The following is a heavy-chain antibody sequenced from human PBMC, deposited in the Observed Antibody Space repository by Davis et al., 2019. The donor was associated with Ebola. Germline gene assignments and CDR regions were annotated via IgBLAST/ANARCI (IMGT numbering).Heavy chain of an antibody. CDR3: AKGPNFVVPYGMDV. V-gene: IGHV3-33*06. CDR2: IWYDGSNK. CDR1: GFTFSSYG. Sequence: GGSLRLSCAASGFTFSSYGMHWVRQAPGKGLEWVAVIWYDGSNKYYADSVKGRFTISRDNSKNTLYLQMNSLRAEDTAVYYCAKGPNFVVPYGMDVWGQGTTVTVSS. D-gene: IGHD2-15*01. J-gene: IGHJ6*02.